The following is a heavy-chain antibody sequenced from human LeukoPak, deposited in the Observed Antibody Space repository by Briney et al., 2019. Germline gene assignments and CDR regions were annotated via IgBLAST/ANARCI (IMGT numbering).Heavy chain of an antibody. CDR2: IYPGDADT. D-gene: IGHD3-22*01. CDR3: ARQGYDSSGYYYDAFDI. CDR1: GYSFTSYW. Sequence: GESLKISCNGSGYSFTSYWIGWVRQMPEKGREWMGIIYPGDADTRYSPSFQGQVTISADKSISTAYLQWSSLKASDTAMYYCARQGYDSSGYYYDAFDIWGQGTMVTVSS. J-gene: IGHJ3*02. V-gene: IGHV5-51*01.